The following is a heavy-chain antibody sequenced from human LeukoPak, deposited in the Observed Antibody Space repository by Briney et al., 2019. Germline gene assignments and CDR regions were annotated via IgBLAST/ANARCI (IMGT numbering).Heavy chain of an antibody. Sequence: ASVKVSCKASGYSFTSYYLHWVRQAPGQGLEWMGIINPGSGYTTYAQKFQGRVTMTRDMSTSTVFMELGSLRSEDTASYYCARACPYSSFCSNGLCYNAFDIWGQGTMVTVSS. J-gene: IGHJ3*02. CDR3: ARACPYSSFCSNGLCYNAFDI. V-gene: IGHV1-46*01. D-gene: IGHD2-8*01. CDR2: INPGSGYT. CDR1: GYSFTSYY.